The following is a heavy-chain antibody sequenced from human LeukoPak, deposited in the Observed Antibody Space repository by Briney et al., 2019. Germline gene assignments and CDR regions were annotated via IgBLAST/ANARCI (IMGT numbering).Heavy chain of an antibody. CDR1: GYTFTDYY. Sequence: ASVKVSCKTSGYTFTDYYIHWVRQAPGQGLEWMGWINPNGVDTRYAQKFQDRVTMTRDTSITTAYMELSGLRSDDTALYYCARGSEVGGTEKNALDIWGQGTMVIVSS. V-gene: IGHV1-2*02. J-gene: IGHJ3*02. D-gene: IGHD2-15*01. CDR2: INPNGVDT. CDR3: ARGSEVGGTEKNALDI.